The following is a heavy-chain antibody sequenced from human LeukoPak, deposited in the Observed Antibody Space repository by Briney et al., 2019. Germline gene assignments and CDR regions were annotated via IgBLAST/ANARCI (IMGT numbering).Heavy chain of an antibody. D-gene: IGHD6-13*01. CDR1: GGSISSCDYC. CDR2: IFYSGST. Sequence: KPSQTLSLTCTVSGGSISSCDYCWSWLRQPPGGGLGWRGYIFYSGSTYYNPSLKSRVTISVDTSKNQFSLKLSSVTAADTAVYYCARAYSMAFFDYWGQGTLVTVSS. V-gene: IGHV4-30-4*01. CDR3: ARAYSMAFFDY. J-gene: IGHJ4*02.